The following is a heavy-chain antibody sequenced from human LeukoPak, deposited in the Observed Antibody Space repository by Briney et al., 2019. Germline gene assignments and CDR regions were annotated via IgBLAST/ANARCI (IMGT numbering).Heavy chain of an antibody. Sequence: SETLSLTCTVSGGSISSGGYYWSWIRQHPGKGLEWIGYIYYSGTTDYNPSLKSRVTISVDTSKNQFSLKLSSVTAADTAVYYCARSSSSFYYFDNWGQGTLVTVSS. CDR1: GGSISSGGYY. V-gene: IGHV4-61*08. J-gene: IGHJ4*02. CDR3: ARSSSSFYYFDN. CDR2: IYYSGTT. D-gene: IGHD6-13*01.